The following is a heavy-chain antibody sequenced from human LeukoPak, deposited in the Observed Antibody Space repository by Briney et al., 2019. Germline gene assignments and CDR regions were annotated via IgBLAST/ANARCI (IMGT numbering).Heavy chain of an antibody. V-gene: IGHV4-59*01. J-gene: IGHJ4*02. CDR1: AGSISSYY. CDR3: ARDQVGAPHY. CDR2: IYYSGST. Sequence: SETLSLTCTVSAGSISSYYWSWIRQPPGKGLEWIGYIYYSGSTNYNPSLKSRVTISVDTSKNQFSLKLSSVTAADTAVYYCARDQVGAPHYWGQGTLVTVSS. D-gene: IGHD1-26*01.